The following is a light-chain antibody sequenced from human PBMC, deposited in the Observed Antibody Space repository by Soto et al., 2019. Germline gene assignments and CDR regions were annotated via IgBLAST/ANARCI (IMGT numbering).Light chain of an antibody. V-gene: IGKV3-15*01. J-gene: IGKJ5*01. CDR2: DAS. Sequence: EIVMTQSPATLSVSTGEGATVSCRASQSVSSHLAWYQHKPGQAPRLLFYDASTRATGIPARFSGSGSGTEFTLTISSLQPEDFAVYYCQQRSNWPPITFGQGTRLEIK. CDR1: QSVSSH. CDR3: QQRSNWPPIT.